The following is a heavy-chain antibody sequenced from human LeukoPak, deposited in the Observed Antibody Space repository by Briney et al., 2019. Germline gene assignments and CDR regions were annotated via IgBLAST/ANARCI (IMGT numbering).Heavy chain of an antibody. J-gene: IGHJ6*02. CDR1: GYTFTSYD. Sequence: GASVKVSCKASGYTFTSYDINWVRQATGQGLEWMGWMNPNSGNTGYAQKFQGRVTMTRNTSISTAYMELSSLRSEDTAVYYCARVPARKREIVATITGYYYYGMDVWGQGTTVTVSS. CDR3: ARVPARKREIVATITGYYYYGMDV. V-gene: IGHV1-8*01. D-gene: IGHD5-12*01. CDR2: MNPNSGNT.